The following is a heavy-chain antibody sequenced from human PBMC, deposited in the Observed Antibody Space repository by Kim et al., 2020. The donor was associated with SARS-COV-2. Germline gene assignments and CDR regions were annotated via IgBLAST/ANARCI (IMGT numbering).Heavy chain of an antibody. Sequence: GGSLRLSCAASGFTFSSYSMNWVRQAPGKGLEWVSSISSSSSYIYYADSVKGRFTISRDNAKNSLYLQMNSLRAEDTAVYYCARVGEMEGSSGSYRGAFDIWGQGTIVTVSS. J-gene: IGHJ3*02. CDR2: ISSSSSYI. CDR3: ARVGEMEGSSGSYRGAFDI. D-gene: IGHD3-10*01. V-gene: IGHV3-21*01. CDR1: GFTFSSYS.